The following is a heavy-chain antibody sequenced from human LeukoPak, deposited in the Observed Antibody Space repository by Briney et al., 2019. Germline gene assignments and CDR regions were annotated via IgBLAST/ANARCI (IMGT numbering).Heavy chain of an antibody. CDR2: IIPILGIA. CDR1: GGTFSSYA. J-gene: IGHJ4*02. CDR3: ARGPVEMFFDY. V-gene: IGHV1-69*04. Sequence: ASVKVSCKAYGGTFSSYAISWVRQAPGQGLEWMGRIIPILGIANYAQKFQGRVTITADKSTSTAYMELSSLRSEDTAVYYCARGPVEMFFDYWGQGTLVTVSS. D-gene: IGHD3-10*02.